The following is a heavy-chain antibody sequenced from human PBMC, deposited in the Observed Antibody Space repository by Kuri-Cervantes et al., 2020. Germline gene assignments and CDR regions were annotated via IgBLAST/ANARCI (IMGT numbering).Heavy chain of an antibody. Sequence: ETLSLTCAASGFTFSSYGMSWVRQAPGKGLEWVSAISGSGGSTYYADSVKGRFTISRDNSKNTLYLQMNSLRAGDTAVYYCAKTYYYDSSGYYWDYYYGMDVWGQGTTVTVSS. CDR1: GFTFSSYG. CDR2: ISGSGGST. D-gene: IGHD3-22*01. V-gene: IGHV3-23*01. J-gene: IGHJ6*02. CDR3: AKTYYYDSSGYYWDYYYGMDV.